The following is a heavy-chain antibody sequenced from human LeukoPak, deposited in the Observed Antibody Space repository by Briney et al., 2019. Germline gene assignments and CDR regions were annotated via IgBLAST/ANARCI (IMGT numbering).Heavy chain of an antibody. CDR1: GGSLSGYY. D-gene: IGHD2-8*02. J-gene: IGHJ6*03. Sequence: SETLSLTCAVYGGSLSGYYWSWIRQPPGKGLEWIGEINHSGSTNYNPSLKSRVTISVDTSKNQFSLKLSSVTAADTAVYYCARVQSFRGLLVVYAPTYYYYYMDVWGKGTTVTVSS. CDR2: INHSGST. CDR3: ARVQSFRGLLVVYAPTYYYYYMDV. V-gene: IGHV4-34*01.